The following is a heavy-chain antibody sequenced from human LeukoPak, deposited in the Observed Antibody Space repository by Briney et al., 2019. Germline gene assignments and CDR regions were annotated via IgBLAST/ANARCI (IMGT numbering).Heavy chain of an antibody. CDR2: IYYSGYT. V-gene: IGHV4-59*12. CDR1: GGSISSYY. Sequence: SETLSLTCTVSGGSISSYYWSWIRQPPGKGLKWIGNIYYSGYTTYSPSLRSRVTISVDTSKNQFSLKLSSVTAADTAVYYCARDGVYYDILTGGSNYYYYYYMDVWGKGTTVTVSS. J-gene: IGHJ6*03. D-gene: IGHD3-9*01. CDR3: ARDGVYYDILTGGSNYYYYYYMDV.